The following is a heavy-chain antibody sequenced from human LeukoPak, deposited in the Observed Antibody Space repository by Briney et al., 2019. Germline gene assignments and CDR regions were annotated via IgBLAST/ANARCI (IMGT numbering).Heavy chain of an antibody. Sequence: PSETLSLTCTVSGGSISSSSYYWGWIRQPPGKGLEWIGSIYYSGSTYYNPSLKIRVTISVDTSKNQFSLKLSSVTAADTAVYYCARGAGDIAAAKRAWFDPWGQGTLVTVSS. CDR1: GGSISSSSYY. CDR2: IYYSGST. CDR3: ARGAGDIAAAKRAWFDP. D-gene: IGHD6-13*01. J-gene: IGHJ5*02. V-gene: IGHV4-39*07.